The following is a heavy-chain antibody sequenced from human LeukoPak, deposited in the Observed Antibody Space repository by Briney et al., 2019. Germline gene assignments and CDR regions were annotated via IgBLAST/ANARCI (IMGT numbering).Heavy chain of an antibody. CDR1: GYTFSDYW. D-gene: IGHD2-2*01. CDR2: IKPDGGDR. V-gene: IGHV3-7*01. J-gene: IGHJ4*02. Sequence: TGGSLRLSCAASGYTFSDYWMSWVRQAPGKGLERVANIKPDGGDRYYVDSVKGRFTISRDNAKGSLYLQMNSLRAEDTAVYYCAKDWYSTSSYYWGQGTLVTVSS. CDR3: AKDWYSTSSYY.